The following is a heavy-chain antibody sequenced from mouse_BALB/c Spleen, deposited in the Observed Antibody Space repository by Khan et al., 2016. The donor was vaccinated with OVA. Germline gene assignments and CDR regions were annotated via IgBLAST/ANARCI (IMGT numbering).Heavy chain of an antibody. CDR2: ILPGTGTT. Sequence: VQLQESGAELVKPGASVKLSCKTSGYTFTSYWIQWVKQRPGQGLGWIGQILPGTGTTYYNENFKGKATLTVDTSSSTAYMQLSSLTSEDSAVYFCARGYFGNYEFVYWGQGTLVTVSP. D-gene: IGHD2-1*01. CDR1: GYTFTSYW. J-gene: IGHJ3*01. V-gene: IGHV1S132*01. CDR3: ARGYFGNYEFVY.